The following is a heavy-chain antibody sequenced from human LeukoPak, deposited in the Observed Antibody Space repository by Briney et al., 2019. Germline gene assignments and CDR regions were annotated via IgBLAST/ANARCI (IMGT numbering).Heavy chain of an antibody. V-gene: IGHV4-59*01. CDR1: GGSFSGYY. CDR2: IYYSGST. J-gene: IGHJ3*02. D-gene: IGHD3-22*01. CDR3: ARRYYYDSSGYWVDAFDI. Sequence: SETLSLTCAVYGGSFSGYYWSWIRQPPGKGLEWIGYIYYSGSTNYNPSLKSRVTISVDTSKNQFSLKLSSVTAADTAVYYCARRYYYDSSGYWVDAFDIWGQGTMVTVSS.